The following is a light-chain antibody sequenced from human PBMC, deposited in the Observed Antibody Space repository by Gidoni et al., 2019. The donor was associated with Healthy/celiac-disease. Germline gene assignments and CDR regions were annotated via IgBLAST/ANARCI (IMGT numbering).Light chain of an antibody. CDR2: AAS. V-gene: IGKV1-9*01. CDR3: QQLNSYPLT. J-gene: IGKJ4*01. Sequence: IQLTQSPSFLSASVGDRVTITCRASQGISSYLAWYQQKPGKAPKLLSYAASTLQSGVPSRFSGSGSGTEFTLTISSLQPEDFATYYCQQLNSYPLTFGGGTKVEIK. CDR1: QGISSY.